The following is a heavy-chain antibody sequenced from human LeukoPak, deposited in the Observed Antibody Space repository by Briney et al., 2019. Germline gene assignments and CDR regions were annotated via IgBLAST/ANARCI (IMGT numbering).Heavy chain of an antibody. Sequence: GGSLRLSCEAFGFTFDDYGMSWVRQPPGKGLEWVSGINRNGGSTDYADSVKGRFTISRDNAKNSHFLQMNSLRVEDTALYYCARGFRDGPFDCWGQGTLVTVSS. CDR1: GFTFDDYG. V-gene: IGHV3-20*04. J-gene: IGHJ4*02. CDR3: ARGFRDGPFDC. D-gene: IGHD5-24*01. CDR2: INRNGGST.